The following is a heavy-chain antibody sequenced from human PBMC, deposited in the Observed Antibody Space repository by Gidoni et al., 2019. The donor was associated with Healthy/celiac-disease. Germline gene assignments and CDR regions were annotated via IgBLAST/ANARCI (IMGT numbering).Heavy chain of an antibody. Sequence: EVQLVESGGGLVQPGGSLSLSCAASGFTVSSNYMSWVRQAPGKGLEWVSVIYSGGSTYYADSVKGRFTISRDNSKNTLYLQMNSLRAEDTAVYYCAREWELLGNYFDYWGQGTLVTVSS. CDR2: IYSGGST. CDR1: GFTVSSNY. J-gene: IGHJ4*02. D-gene: IGHD1-26*01. V-gene: IGHV3-66*01. CDR3: AREWELLGNYFDY.